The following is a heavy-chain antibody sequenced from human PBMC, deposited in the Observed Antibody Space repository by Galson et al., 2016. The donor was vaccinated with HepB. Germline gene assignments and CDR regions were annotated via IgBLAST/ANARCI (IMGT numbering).Heavy chain of an antibody. CDR3: AKEDGGSGSYLEY. D-gene: IGHD3-10*01. Sequence: SLRLSCAASGFIFSSYGMHWVRQAPGKGLEWVSVISKDGRIKNYAESEKGRFTISRDNSKNTLYLQMNTLRVEDTAAYYCAKEDGGSGSYLEYWGQGTLVTVSS. CDR1: GFIFSSYG. CDR2: ISKDGRIK. V-gene: IGHV3-30*18. J-gene: IGHJ4*02.